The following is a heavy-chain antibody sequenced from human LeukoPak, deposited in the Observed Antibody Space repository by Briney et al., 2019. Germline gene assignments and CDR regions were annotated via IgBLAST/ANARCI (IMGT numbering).Heavy chain of an antibody. CDR3: ARDAAVAVLNWFDP. V-gene: IGHV3-21*01. Sequence: SGGSLRLSCAASGFTFSSYSMNWVRQAPGKGLEWVSSISSSSSYIYYADSVKGRFTISRDNAKNSLYLQMNSLRAEDTAVYYCARDAAVAVLNWFDPWGQGTLVTVSS. CDR1: GFTFSSYS. D-gene: IGHD6-19*01. CDR2: ISSSSSYI. J-gene: IGHJ5*02.